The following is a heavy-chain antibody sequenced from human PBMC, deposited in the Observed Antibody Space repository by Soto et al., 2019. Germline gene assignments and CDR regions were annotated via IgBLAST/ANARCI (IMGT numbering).Heavy chain of an antibody. V-gene: IGHV3-74*01. CDR3: ARAHPADCWSGYYYCYGMDV. J-gene: IGHJ6*02. Sequence: GGSLRLSCAASGFTFSSYWMHWVRQAPGKGLVWVSRINSDGSSTSYADSVKGRFTISRDNAKNTLYLQMNSLRAEDTAVYYCARAHPADCWSGYYYCYGMDVWGQGTTVTVSS. CDR1: GFTFSSYW. D-gene: IGHD3-3*01. CDR2: INSDGSST.